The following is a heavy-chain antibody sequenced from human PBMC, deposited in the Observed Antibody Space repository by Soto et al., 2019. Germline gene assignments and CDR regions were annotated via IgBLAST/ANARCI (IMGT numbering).Heavy chain of an antibody. CDR1: GFTFSSYD. CDR3: ARGSSFSGDHTRWGAFDI. Sequence: EVQLVESGGGLVQPGGSLRLSCAASGFTFSSYDMHWVRQATGKGLEWVSAIGTAGDTYYPGSVKGRFTISRENAKNSLSLQMNSLRAGDTAVYYCARGSSFSGDHTRWGAFDIWGQGTMVTVSS. CDR2: IGTAGDT. D-gene: IGHD4-17*01. J-gene: IGHJ3*02. V-gene: IGHV3-13*01.